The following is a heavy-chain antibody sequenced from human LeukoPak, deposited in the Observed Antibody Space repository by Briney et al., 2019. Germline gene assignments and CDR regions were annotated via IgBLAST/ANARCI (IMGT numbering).Heavy chain of an antibody. CDR3: AKRGYIVSGAFDI. Sequence: GGSLRLSCAASGFTFSSYAMSWVRQAPGKGLEWVSAISGSGVSTYYADSVKGRFTISRDNSKNTLYLQMNSLRAEDTAVYYCAKRGYIVSGAFDIWGQGTMVTVSS. J-gene: IGHJ3*02. V-gene: IGHV3-23*01. CDR2: ISGSGVST. CDR1: GFTFSSYA. D-gene: IGHD5/OR15-5a*01.